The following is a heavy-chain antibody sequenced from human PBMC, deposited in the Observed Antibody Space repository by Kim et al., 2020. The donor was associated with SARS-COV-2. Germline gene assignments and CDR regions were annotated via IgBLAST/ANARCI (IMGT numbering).Heavy chain of an antibody. V-gene: IGHV4-39*01. D-gene: IGHD4-4*01. CDR3: ARQLQCFDY. J-gene: IGHJ4*02. Sequence: SETLSLTCTVSGGSISSSSYYWGWIRQPPGKGLEWFGSIYYSGSTYYNPSLKSRVTISVDTSKNQFSLKLSSVTAADTAVYYCARQLQCFDYWGQGTLVTVSS. CDR2: IYYSGST. CDR1: GGSISSSSYY.